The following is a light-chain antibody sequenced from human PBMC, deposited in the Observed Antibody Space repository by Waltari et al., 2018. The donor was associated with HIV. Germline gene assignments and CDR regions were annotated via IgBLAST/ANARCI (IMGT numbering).Light chain of an antibody. J-gene: IGLJ2*01. V-gene: IGLV2-23*02. CDR1: SSDVGSYNL. CDR2: AVY. Sequence: QSALTQPASVSGSIGQSITISCTGTSSDVGSYNLVSWYQHHPGKAPKLIIYAVYKRPSGVSNRFSGSKSGNTASLTVSGLQAEDEADYYCCSYAGSSIPFGGGTKLTVL. CDR3: CSYAGSSIP.